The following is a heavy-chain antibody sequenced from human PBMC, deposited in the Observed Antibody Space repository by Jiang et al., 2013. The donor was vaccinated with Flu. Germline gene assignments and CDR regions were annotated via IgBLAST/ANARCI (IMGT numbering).Heavy chain of an antibody. CDR3: AAFPYVSAGTSH. CDR1: GFSLTTYH. J-gene: IGHJ1*01. Sequence: GAEVKKPGASVRVSCKTSGFSLTTYHIHWVRQAPGQSLEWMGWVHSGSGDTIYSQKFQDRVTFTRDTSATTAYMEVRSLRSEGTAIYYCAAFPYVSAGTSHWG. CDR2: VHSGSGDT. V-gene: IGHV1-3*01. D-gene: IGHD1-7*01.